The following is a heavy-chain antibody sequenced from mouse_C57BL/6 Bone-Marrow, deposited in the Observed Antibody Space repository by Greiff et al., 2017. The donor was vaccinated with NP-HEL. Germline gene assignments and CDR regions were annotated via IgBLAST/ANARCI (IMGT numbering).Heavy chain of an antibody. J-gene: IGHJ3*01. Sequence: EVKLVESGEGLVKPGGSLKLSCAASGFTFSSYAMSWVRQTPEKRLEWVAYISSGGDYIYYADTVKGRFTISRDNARNTLYLQMSSLKSEDTAMYYCTREGSSEVFAYWGQGTLVTVSA. CDR1: GFTFSSYA. V-gene: IGHV5-9-1*02. D-gene: IGHD1-1*01. CDR2: ISSGGDYI. CDR3: TREGSSEVFAY.